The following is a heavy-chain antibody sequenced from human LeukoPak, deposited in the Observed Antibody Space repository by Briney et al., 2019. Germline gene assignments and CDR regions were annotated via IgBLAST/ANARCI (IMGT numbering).Heavy chain of an antibody. CDR1: GFTFSSYA. CDR2: ISYDGSNK. CDR3: ARKPSGSGYNDY. Sequence: GGSLRLSCAASGFTFSSYAMHWVRQATGKGLEWVAVISYDGSNKYYADSVKGRFTISRDNSKNTLYLQMNSLRAEDTAVYYCARKPSGSGYNDYWGQGTLVTVSS. J-gene: IGHJ4*02. D-gene: IGHD3-22*01. V-gene: IGHV3-30*01.